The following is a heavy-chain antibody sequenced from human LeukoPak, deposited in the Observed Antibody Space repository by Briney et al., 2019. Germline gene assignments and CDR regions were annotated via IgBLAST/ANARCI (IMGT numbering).Heavy chain of an antibody. CDR3: AKDGITGTSTD. V-gene: IGHV3-30-3*01. D-gene: IGHD1-20*01. Sequence: GGSLRLSCAASGFTFSSYAMHWVRQAPGKGLEWVAVISYDGSNKYYADSVKGRFTISRDNSKNTLYLQMNSLRAEDTAVYYRAKDGITGTSTDWGQGTLVTVSS. CDR1: GFTFSSYA. J-gene: IGHJ4*02. CDR2: ISYDGSNK.